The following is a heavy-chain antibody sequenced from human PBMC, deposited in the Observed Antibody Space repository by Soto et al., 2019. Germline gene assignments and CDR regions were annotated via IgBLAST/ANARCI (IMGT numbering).Heavy chain of an antibody. V-gene: IGHV1-24*01. CDR2: FDPEDGET. CDR1: GYTLTELS. J-gene: IGHJ6*03. CDR3: ATSPAQGYYYYMDV. Sequence: ASVKLSCEVSGYTLTELSMHCVRQAPGKGLEWMGGFDPEDGETIYAQKFQGRVTMTEDTSTDTAYMELSSLRSEDTAVYYCATSPAQGYYYYMDVCGKGTTVTVSS.